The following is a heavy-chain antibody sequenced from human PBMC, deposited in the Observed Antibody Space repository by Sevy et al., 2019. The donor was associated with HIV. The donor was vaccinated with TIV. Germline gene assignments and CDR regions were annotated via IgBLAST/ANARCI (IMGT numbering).Heavy chain of an antibody. Sequence: GESLKISCAASGFTFSKYSMSWVRQPPGKGLEWVSTLSFGCGEINYAVSVKGRFTISRDNSKSSLYLQMNNLRPEDTAVYYCAREGCTKPHDYWGQGTLVTVSS. J-gene: IGHJ4*02. CDR3: AREGCTKPHDY. CDR2: LSFGCGEI. V-gene: IGHV3-23*01. D-gene: IGHD2-8*01. CDR1: GFTFSKYS.